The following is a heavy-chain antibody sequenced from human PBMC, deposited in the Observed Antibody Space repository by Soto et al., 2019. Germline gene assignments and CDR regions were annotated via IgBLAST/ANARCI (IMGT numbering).Heavy chain of an antibody. CDR3: ARLIRNPYYFDY. D-gene: IGHD1-1*01. CDR1: GYSFTTYW. J-gene: IGHJ4*02. V-gene: IGHV5-51*01. CDR2: IYPGDSNG. Sequence: GESLKISCKASGYSFTTYWIGWVRQMPGKGLEWMGIIYPGDSNGRYSPSFQGQVTISADKSFSTAYQQWSSLKASDTAMYYCARLIRNPYYFDYWGQGTLVTVSS.